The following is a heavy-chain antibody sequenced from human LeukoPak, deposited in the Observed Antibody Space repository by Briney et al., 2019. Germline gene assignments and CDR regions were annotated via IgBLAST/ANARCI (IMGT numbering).Heavy chain of an antibody. CDR3: ARDRYGDGFAHFDY. V-gene: IGHV1-2*02. CDR1: GYTFTIYA. Sequence: ASVTVSCKASGYTFTIYAMHWVRQAPGQGLEWMGWITPSGGTNYPQKFQGRVAITSDTSITTAYMDLSRLTSDDTAVYYCARDRYGDGFAHFDYWGQGALVTVSS. J-gene: IGHJ4*02. CDR2: ITPSGGT. D-gene: IGHD5-24*01.